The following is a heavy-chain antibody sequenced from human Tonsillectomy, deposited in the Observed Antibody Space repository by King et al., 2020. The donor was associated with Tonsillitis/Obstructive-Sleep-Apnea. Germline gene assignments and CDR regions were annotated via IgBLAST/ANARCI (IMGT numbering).Heavy chain of an antibody. CDR2: IYYSGST. J-gene: IGHJ4*02. V-gene: IGHV4-31*03. D-gene: IGHD3-9*01. CDR3: ARLGNWGYDILTGLDY. Sequence: QLQESGPGLVKPSKTLSLTCTVSGGSISSGGYYWSWIRQHPGKGLEWIGYIYYSGSTYYNPSLKSRVTISVDTSKNQFSLKLSSVTAADTAVYYCARLGNWGYDILTGLDYWGQGTLVTVSS. CDR1: GGSISSGGYY.